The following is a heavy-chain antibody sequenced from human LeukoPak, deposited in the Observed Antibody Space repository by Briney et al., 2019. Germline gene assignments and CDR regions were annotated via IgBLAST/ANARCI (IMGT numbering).Heavy chain of an antibody. J-gene: IGHJ6*03. CDR3: AREGRQQLVSYYYYYMDV. CDR2: ISYDGSNK. CDR1: GFTFSSYG. D-gene: IGHD6-13*01. V-gene: IGHV3-30*03. Sequence: GGSLRLSCAASGFTFSSYGMHWVRQAPGKGLEWVAVISYDGSNKYYADSVKGRFTISRDNSKNTLYLQMNSLRAEDTAVYYCAREGRQQLVSYYYYYMDVWGKGTTVTISS.